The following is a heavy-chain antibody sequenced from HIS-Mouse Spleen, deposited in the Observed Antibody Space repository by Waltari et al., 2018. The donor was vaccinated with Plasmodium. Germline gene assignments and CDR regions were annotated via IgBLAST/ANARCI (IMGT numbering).Heavy chain of an antibody. CDR3: ARVLGYKAAAGTFVEYFQH. V-gene: IGHV1-2*02. CDR2: INTNMGGK. Sequence: QVQLVQSGAEVKKPGASVKVSCKASGYTFTGYYMHWVRHAPGQGLEWMGGINTNMGGKNYTQKLQCRVTMTKDTSISTAYMELSRLRSDDTAVYYCARVLGYKAAAGTFVEYFQHWGQGTLVTVSS. J-gene: IGHJ1*01. D-gene: IGHD6-13*01. CDR1: GYTFTGYY.